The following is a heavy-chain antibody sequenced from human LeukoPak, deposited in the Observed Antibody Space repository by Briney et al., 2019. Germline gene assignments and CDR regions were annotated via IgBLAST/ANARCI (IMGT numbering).Heavy chain of an antibody. J-gene: IGHJ5*02. CDR2: MNPNSGNT. CDR1: GYTFTRYD. CDR3: ARATYDYLIKNWFDP. V-gene: IGHV1-8*03. Sequence: HGASVKVSCKASGYTFTRYDINWVRQATGQGLEWMGWMNPNSGNTGYAQKFQGRVTITRNTSISTAYMELSSLRSEDTAVYYCARATYDYLIKNWFDPWGQGTLVTVSS. D-gene: IGHD5-12*01.